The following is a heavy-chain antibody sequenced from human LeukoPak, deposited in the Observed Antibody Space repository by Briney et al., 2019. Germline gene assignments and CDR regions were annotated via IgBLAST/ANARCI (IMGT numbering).Heavy chain of an antibody. CDR1: GFTFSSYA. V-gene: IGHV3-66*01. CDR2: IYSGGST. Sequence: GGSLRLSCAASGFTFSSYAMSWVRQAPGKGLEWVSVIYSGGSTYYADSVKGRFTISRDNSKNTLYLQMNSLRAEDTAVYYCARGLGSSWYYFDYWGQGTLVTVSS. CDR3: ARGLGSSWYYFDY. D-gene: IGHD6-13*01. J-gene: IGHJ4*02.